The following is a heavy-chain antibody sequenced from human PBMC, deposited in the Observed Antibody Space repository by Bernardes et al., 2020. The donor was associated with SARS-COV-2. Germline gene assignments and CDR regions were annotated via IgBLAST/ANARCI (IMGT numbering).Heavy chain of an antibody. D-gene: IGHD6-6*01. CDR1: GFTFNKHW. V-gene: IGHV3-74*01. Sequence: GGSLRLSCAASGFTFNKHWMHWVRQAPGKGLVWISRITSDASSTIYADSVKGRFIISRDNAKTTLYLQMNSLRVDDTAVYYCATERYSRSSTDAFDIWGQGTVVTVSS. CDR3: ATERYSRSSTDAFDI. CDR2: ITSDASST. J-gene: IGHJ3*02.